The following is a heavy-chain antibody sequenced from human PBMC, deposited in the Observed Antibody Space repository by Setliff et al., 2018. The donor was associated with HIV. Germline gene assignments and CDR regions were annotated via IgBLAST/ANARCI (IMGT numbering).Heavy chain of an antibody. CDR1: SSSSHY. D-gene: IGHD2-15*01. CDR2: VHYSGTT. V-gene: IGHV4-59*11. CDR3: ARENGDCSGGACYFMLDS. Sequence: SSSSHYWSWIRQPPGQGLERIGYVHYSGTTNHNPSLKSRVTISVDASNNQFSLELRSMTAADTAVYYCARENGDCSGGACYFMLDSWGQGTRVTVSS. J-gene: IGHJ4*02.